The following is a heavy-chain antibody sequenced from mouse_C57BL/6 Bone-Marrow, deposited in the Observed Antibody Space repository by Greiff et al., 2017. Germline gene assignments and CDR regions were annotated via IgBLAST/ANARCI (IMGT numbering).Heavy chain of an antibody. J-gene: IGHJ4*01. D-gene: IGHD2-3*01. V-gene: IGHV5-17*01. CDR1: GFTFSDYG. CDR2: ISSGSSTI. Sequence: DVNLVESGGGLVKPGGSLKLSCAASGFTFSDYGMHWVRQAPEKGLEWVAYISSGSSTIYYADTVKGRFTISRDNAKNTLFLQMTSLRSEDTAMYYCARNDGYYNAMDYWGQGTSVTVSS. CDR3: ARNDGYYNAMDY.